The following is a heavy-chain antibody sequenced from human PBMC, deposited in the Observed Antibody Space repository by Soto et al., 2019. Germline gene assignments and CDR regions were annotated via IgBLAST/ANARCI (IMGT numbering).Heavy chain of an antibody. J-gene: IGHJ5*01. CDR3: AFSLNYSVKSGWWFDL. CDR1: GYYFTSSD. D-gene: IGHD4-4*01. Sequence: ASVQISCKASGYYFTSSDINGLRQATGQGLGWMGWMNPNVGNTGYAQKHQGRAAMTSNTSISTDYMELSTLRSEATAGEYCAFSLNYSVKSGWWFDLWGQGTMVTVSS. CDR2: MNPNVGNT. V-gene: IGHV1-8*01.